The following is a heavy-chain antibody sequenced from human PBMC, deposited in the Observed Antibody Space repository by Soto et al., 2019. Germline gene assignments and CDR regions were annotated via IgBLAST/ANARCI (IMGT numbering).Heavy chain of an antibody. V-gene: IGHV1-69*01. Sequence: QVQLVQSGAEVKKPGSSVKVSCKASGGTFSIYTISWVRQAPGQGLEWMGGSANSAQKFQGSLTVTADESTSTVYLELSSLTSEDTAVYYCAREGPPDIAWFDPWGQGTLVSVPS. CDR2: SA. CDR1: GGTFSIYT. CDR3: AREGPPDIAWFDP. D-gene: IGHD2-15*01. J-gene: IGHJ5*02.